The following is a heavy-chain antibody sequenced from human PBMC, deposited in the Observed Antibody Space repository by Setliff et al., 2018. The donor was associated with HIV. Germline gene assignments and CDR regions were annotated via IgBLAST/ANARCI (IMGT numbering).Heavy chain of an antibody. Sequence: ASETLSLTCAVSGGSFSDYSWTWIRQPPGKGLEWIGEIIHSGITSYSPSLKSRVTISVDTSKNHFSLRLTSVTAADTAVYYCARGSPMVRGVITPFDYWGQGTLVTVSS. D-gene: IGHD3-10*01. CDR3: ARGSPMVRGVITPFDY. V-gene: IGHV4-34*01. J-gene: IGHJ4*02. CDR1: GGSFSDYS. CDR2: IIHSGIT.